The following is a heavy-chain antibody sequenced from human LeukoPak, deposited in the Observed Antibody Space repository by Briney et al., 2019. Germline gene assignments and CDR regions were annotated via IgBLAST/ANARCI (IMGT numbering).Heavy chain of an antibody. CDR3: AKDGGELGIDY. CDR2: ISYDGSNK. Sequence: GRSLRLSCAASGFTFSSYGMHWVRQAPGKGLEWVAVISYDGSNKYYADSVKGRFTISRDNSKNTLYLQMNSLRAEDTAVYYCAKDGGELGIDYWSQGTLVTVSS. V-gene: IGHV3-30*18. J-gene: IGHJ4*02. CDR1: GFTFSSYG. D-gene: IGHD7-27*01.